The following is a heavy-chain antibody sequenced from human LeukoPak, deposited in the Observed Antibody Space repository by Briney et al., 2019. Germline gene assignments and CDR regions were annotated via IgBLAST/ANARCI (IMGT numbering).Heavy chain of an antibody. V-gene: IGHV4-39*01. J-gene: IGHJ4*02. CDR2: IYYSGST. Sequence: SETLSLTFTVSGGSISSSSYYWGWIRQPPGKGLEWIGSIYYSGSTYYNPSLKSRVTISVDTSKNQFSLKLSSVTAADTAVYYCARQVYCSSTSCYGHPPPYFDYWGQGTLVTVSS. CDR3: ARQVYCSSTSCYGHPPPYFDY. CDR1: GGSISSSSYY. D-gene: IGHD2-2*01.